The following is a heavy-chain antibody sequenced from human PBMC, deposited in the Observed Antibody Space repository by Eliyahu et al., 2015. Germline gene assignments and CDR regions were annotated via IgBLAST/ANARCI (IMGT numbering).Heavy chain of an antibody. CDR3: ARVADTSMVVPAEY. V-gene: IGHV1-18*01. CDR1: XYTFTTYX. Sequence: QVQLVQSGAEVKKPGASVXVSCKAXXYTFTTYXMSXVRQAPGQGLXWMGWISANTGKTNYAQKFQGRVTMTTDTSTGTVYMEVRSLRSDDTAMYYCARVADTSMVVPAEYWGQGTLVTVSS. D-gene: IGHD5-18*01. J-gene: IGHJ4*02. CDR2: ISANTGKT.